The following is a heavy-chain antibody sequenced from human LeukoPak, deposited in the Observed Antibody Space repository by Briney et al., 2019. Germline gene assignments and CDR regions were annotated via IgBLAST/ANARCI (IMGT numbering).Heavy chain of an antibody. V-gene: IGHV4-39*07. CDR1: GGSISSSSYY. D-gene: IGHD3-3*01. CDR2: IYHSGST. CDR3: ARDLGSYYDFWSGLYNWFDP. J-gene: IGHJ5*02. Sequence: SETLSLTCTVSGGSISSSSYYWGWIRQPPGKGLEWIGSIYHSGSTYYNPSLKSRVTISVDTSKNQFSLRLSSVTAADTAVYYCARDLGSYYDFWSGLYNWFDPWGQGTPVTVSS.